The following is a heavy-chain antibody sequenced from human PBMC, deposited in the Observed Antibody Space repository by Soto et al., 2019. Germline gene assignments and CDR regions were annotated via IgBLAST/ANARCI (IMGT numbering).Heavy chain of an antibody. V-gene: IGHV3-30-3*01. CDR2: ISYDGSNK. D-gene: IGHD4-17*01. J-gene: IGHJ4*02. Sequence: QVQLVESGGGVVQPGRSLRLSCAASGFTFSSYAMHWVRQAPGKGLEWVAVISYDGSNKYYADSVKGRFTISRDNSKNTLYLQMNSLRAEDTAVYYCARGATTVVTPADYWGQGTLVTVSS. CDR3: ARGATTVVTPADY. CDR1: GFTFSSYA.